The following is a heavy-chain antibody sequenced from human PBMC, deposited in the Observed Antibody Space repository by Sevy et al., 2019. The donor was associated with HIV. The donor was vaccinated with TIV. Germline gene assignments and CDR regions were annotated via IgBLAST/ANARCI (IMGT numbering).Heavy chain of an antibody. J-gene: IGHJ5*02. D-gene: IGHD6-19*01. CDR1: GFTFSSYW. Sequence: GGSLRLSCAASGFTFSSYWMHWVRQAPGKGLDWVTVISYDGSNKYYADSVKGRFTISRDNSKNTLYLQMNSLRVEDTAVYYCAKGGQWLVRDWFDPWGQGTLVTVSS. CDR3: AKGGQWLVRDWFDP. V-gene: IGHV3-30*18. CDR2: ISYDGSNK.